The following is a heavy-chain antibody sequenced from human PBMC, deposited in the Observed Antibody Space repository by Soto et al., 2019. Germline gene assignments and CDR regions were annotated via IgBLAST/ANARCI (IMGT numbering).Heavy chain of an antibody. CDR1: GFTFDDYV. CDR2: ISRNSGTI. CDR3: VKDMGYGSSSTFDY. V-gene: IGHV3-9*01. D-gene: IGHD6-6*01. J-gene: IGHJ4*02. Sequence: GGSLRLSCGVSGFTFDDYVMHWVRQAPGKGLEWVSGISRNSGTIEYADSVKGRFTVSRDNAKNSLYLQMDSLRAEDTALYYCVKDMGYGSSSTFDYWGQGTLVTVSS.